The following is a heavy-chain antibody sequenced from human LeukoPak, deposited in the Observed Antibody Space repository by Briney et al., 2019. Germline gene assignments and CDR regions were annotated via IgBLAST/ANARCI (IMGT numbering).Heavy chain of an antibody. CDR1: GFTFSSYA. CDR3: ARLYSSGWRDYYYGMDV. J-gene: IGHJ6*02. D-gene: IGHD6-19*01. V-gene: IGHV3-23*01. CDR2: VRGSDGST. Sequence: GGSLRLSCAASGFTFSSYAMSWVRQAPGKGLEWVSGVRGSDGSTYYADSVKGRFTISRHSSKNTLYLQMNSLRAEDTAVYYCARLYSSGWRDYYYGMDVWGQGTTVTVSS.